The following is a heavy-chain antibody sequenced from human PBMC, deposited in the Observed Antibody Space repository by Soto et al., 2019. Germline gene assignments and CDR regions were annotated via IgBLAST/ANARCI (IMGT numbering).Heavy chain of an antibody. J-gene: IGHJ4*02. CDR1: GGSISTSSYY. D-gene: IGHD2-15*01. V-gene: IGHV4-39*01. Sequence: PSETLSLTCTVSGGSISTSSYYWGWIRQPPGKGLEWIGSIYYSGSTYYNPSLKSRVTISVDTSKNQFSLKLSSVTAADTAVYYCARRVVVVLAAEVPGDYWGQGTLVTAPQ. CDR3: ARRVVVVLAAEVPGDY. CDR2: IYYSGST.